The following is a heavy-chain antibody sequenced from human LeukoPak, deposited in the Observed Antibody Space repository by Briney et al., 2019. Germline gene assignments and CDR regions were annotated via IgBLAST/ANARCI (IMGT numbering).Heavy chain of an antibody. CDR3: AKDRSTRGYYFDY. CDR1: GFTVSSNY. J-gene: IGHJ4*02. D-gene: IGHD5/OR15-5a*01. V-gene: IGHV3-53*05. Sequence: PGGSLRLSCAASGFTVSSNYMSWVRQAPGKGLEWVSVIYSGGSTYYADSVKGRFTISRDNSKNTLYLQMNSLRAEDTAVYYCAKDRSTRGYYFDYWGQGTLVTVSS. CDR2: IYSGGST.